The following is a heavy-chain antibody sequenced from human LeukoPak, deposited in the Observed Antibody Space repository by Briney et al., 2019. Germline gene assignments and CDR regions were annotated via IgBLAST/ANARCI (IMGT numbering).Heavy chain of an antibody. CDR3: ARTAYARFFDL. J-gene: IGHJ2*01. V-gene: IGHV4-59*01. CDR2: IYYSGST. D-gene: IGHD2-8*01. CDR1: GDPINTYY. Sequence: SETLTLPCTVSGDPINTYYWSWIRQPPGKGLEWIGHIYYSGSTNYNPSLKSRVTISIDTSKNQFSLKLSSVTAADTAVYYCARTAYARFFDLWGRGTLVTVSS.